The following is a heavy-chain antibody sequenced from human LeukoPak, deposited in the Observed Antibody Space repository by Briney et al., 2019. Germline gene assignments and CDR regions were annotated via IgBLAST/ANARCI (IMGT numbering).Heavy chain of an antibody. V-gene: IGHV4-59*04. CDR3: ARRSGGGQYFDY. CDR2: IYYSGST. J-gene: IGHJ4*02. CDR1: GGSISSYY. D-gene: IGHD2-15*01. Sequence: SETLSLTCTVSGGSISSYYWSWIRQPPGKGLEWIGYIYYSGSTYYNPSLKSRVTISVDTSKNQFSLKLSSVTAADTAVYYCARRSGGGQYFDYWGQGTLVTVSS.